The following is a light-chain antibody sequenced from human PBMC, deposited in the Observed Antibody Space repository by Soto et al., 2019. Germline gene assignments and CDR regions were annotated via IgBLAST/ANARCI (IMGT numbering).Light chain of an antibody. J-gene: IGLJ2*01. V-gene: IGLV3-25*02. CDR3: QSVDSSGAYYVV. Sequence: SYELTQPPSVSVSPGQTATISCSGDGLPNQYAYWYQQKPGQAPVVVIYNDKERPSGIPERFSGSNSGTTVTLTISGVEADDEADYYCQSVDSSGAYYVVFGGGTQLTVL. CDR2: NDK. CDR1: GLPNQY.